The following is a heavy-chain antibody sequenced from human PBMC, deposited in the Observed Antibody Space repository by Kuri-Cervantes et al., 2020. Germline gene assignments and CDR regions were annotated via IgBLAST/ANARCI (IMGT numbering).Heavy chain of an antibody. CDR1: GFTFDDYA. CDR3: VSSGYYYYYGMDV. Sequence: SLKISCAASGFTFDDYAMHWVRQAPGKGLEWVSGISWNSGSIGYADSVKGRFTISRDNSKNTLYLQMNSLRAEDTAVYYCVSSGYYYYYGMDVWGQGTTVTVSS. V-gene: IGHV3-9*01. CDR2: ISWNSGSI. D-gene: IGHD3-22*01. J-gene: IGHJ6*02.